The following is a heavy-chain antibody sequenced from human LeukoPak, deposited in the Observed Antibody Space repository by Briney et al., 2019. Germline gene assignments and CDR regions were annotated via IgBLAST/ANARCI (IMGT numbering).Heavy chain of an antibody. V-gene: IGHV1-18*01. CDR1: GYTFGRYG. Sequence: ASVKVPCKTSGYTFGRYGFSWVRQAPGQGLEWIGWIGVFNGNRNYAKSVQGRITLTADTSTNTTYMELRSLTSDDTAVYFCGRDWDWHVQFWGQGTLITVSS. J-gene: IGHJ4*02. CDR2: IGVFNGNR. D-gene: IGHD1-26*01. CDR3: GRDWDWHVQF.